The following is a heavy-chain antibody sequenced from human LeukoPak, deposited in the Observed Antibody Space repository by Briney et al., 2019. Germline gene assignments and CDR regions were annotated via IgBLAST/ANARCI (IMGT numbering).Heavy chain of an antibody. J-gene: IGHJ4*02. CDR2: ISGSDDST. D-gene: IGHD3-22*01. Sequence: GGSLRLSCAASGFTFSSYGMSWVRQAPGKGLEWVSAISGSDDSTFYADSVKGRFTISRDNSKNTLYLQMNSLRAEDTAVYYCAKVRSGSTRITMIVVVTGFDYWGQGTLVTVSS. CDR3: AKVRSGSTRITMIVVVTGFDY. CDR1: GFTFSSYG. V-gene: IGHV3-23*01.